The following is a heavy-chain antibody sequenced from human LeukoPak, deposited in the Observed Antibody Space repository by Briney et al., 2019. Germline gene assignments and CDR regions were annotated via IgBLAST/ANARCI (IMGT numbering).Heavy chain of an antibody. CDR2: TSSDLNVK. J-gene: IGHJ4*02. CDR3: AREGYYGSGSPPSLYFDY. Sequence: GGSLRLSCAASGVTFRNYVIHWVRQAPGKGLEWVAVTSSDLNVKLYADSVKGRFTISRDNSRSTLYLQMNSLRPEDTAIYYCAREGYYGSGSPPSLYFDYWGQRTLVTVSS. D-gene: IGHD3-10*01. CDR1: GVTFRNYV. V-gene: IGHV3-30-3*01.